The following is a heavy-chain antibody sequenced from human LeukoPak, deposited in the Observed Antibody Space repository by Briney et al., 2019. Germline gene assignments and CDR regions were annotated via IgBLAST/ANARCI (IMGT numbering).Heavy chain of an antibody. CDR3: ARDVVDPPGYGDSYWYFDL. Sequence: PGGSLRLSCAASGFTFSSYWMSWVRQAPGKGLEWVSGINWNGGSTGYADSVKGRFTISRDNAKNSLYLQMNSLRAEDTALYHCARDVVDPPGYGDSYWYFDLWGRGTLVTVSS. CDR1: GFTFSSYW. CDR2: INWNGGST. J-gene: IGHJ2*01. D-gene: IGHD4-17*01. V-gene: IGHV3-20*01.